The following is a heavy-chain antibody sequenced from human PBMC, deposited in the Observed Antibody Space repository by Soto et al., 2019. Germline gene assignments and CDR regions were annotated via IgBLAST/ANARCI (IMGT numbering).Heavy chain of an antibody. D-gene: IGHD3-16*01. CDR3: ARDHFHDSRRNAFPI. J-gene: IGHJ3*02. Sequence: QVQLVQSGAEVKKPGSSVKVSCKASGGTFSSYAISWVRQAPGQGLEWMGGIIPIFGTANFAQKFQGKVTITAAEATSTAYMGLRSLRSDDTAVYYGARDHFHDSRRNAFPIWGQGTMVTVSS. CDR2: IIPIFGTA. CDR1: GGTFSSYA. V-gene: IGHV1-69*12.